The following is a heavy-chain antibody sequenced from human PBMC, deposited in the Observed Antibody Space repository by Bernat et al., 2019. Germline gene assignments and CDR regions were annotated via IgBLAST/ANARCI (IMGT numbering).Heavy chain of an antibody. Sequence: EVQLMESGGGLVQPGGSLRLSCAASGFTFSNHAMNWVRQAPGKGLEWVSGIIGNGIDTYYAASVKDRFTSSRDNSKNTMYLQLNSLRAEDTAVYYCAKSATGTTFGSHYWGQGTLVTVSS. V-gene: IGHV3-23*01. CDR2: IIGNGIDT. CDR1: GFTFSNHA. D-gene: IGHD1-7*01. CDR3: AKSATGTTFGSHY. J-gene: IGHJ4*02.